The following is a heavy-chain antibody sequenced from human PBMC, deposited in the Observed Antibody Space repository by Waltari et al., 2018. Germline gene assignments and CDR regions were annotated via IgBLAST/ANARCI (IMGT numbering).Heavy chain of an antibody. D-gene: IGHD3-22*01. CDR2: IIPILGIA. Sequence: QVQLVQSGAEVKKPGSSVKVSCKASGGTFSSYAISWVRQAPGQGREWMGGIIPILGIANYAQKFQGRVTITADESTSTAYMELSSLRSEDTAVYYCARTQYYYDSSGYYYDDAFDIWGQGTMVTVSS. CDR1: GGTFSSYA. V-gene: IGHV1-69*04. CDR3: ARTQYYYDSSGYYYDDAFDI. J-gene: IGHJ3*02.